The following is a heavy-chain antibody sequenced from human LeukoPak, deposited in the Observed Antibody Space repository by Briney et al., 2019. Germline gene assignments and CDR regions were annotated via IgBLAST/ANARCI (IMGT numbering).Heavy chain of an antibody. V-gene: IGHV1-69*05. Sequence: GASVKVSCKASGGTFSSYAISWVRQAPGQGLEWMGRIIPIFGTANYAQKFQGRVTITTDESTSTAYMELSSLRSEDTAVYYCARGSNVLMVYAFDYWGQGTLVTVSS. CDR1: GGTFSSYA. D-gene: IGHD2-8*01. CDR3: ARGSNVLMVYAFDY. CDR2: IIPIFGTA. J-gene: IGHJ4*02.